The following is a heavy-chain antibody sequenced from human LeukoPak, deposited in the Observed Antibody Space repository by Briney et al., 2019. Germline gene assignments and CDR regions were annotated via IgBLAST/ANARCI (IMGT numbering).Heavy chain of an antibody. CDR3: ARDAYNWNSFGD. CDR2: IYHSGST. V-gene: IGHV4-30-2*01. Sequence: NPSQTLSLTCTVSGGSISSGGYYWSWIRQPPGKGLEWIGYIYHSGSTYYNPSLKCRVTISVDRYKNQFSLKLSSVTAADTAVYYCARDAYNWNSFGDWGQGTLVTVSS. D-gene: IGHD1-7*01. CDR1: GGSISSGGYY. J-gene: IGHJ4*02.